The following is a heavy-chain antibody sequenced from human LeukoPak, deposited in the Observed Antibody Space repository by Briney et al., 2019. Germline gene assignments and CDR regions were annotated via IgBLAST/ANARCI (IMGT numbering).Heavy chain of an antibody. CDR1: GYSFANYW. D-gene: IGHD5/OR15-5a*01. CDR2: IYPGDSDT. J-gene: IGHJ6*02. Sequence: GESLKISCKGFGYSFANYWIGWVRQMPGKGLEWMGTIYPGDSDTRYSPSFEGQVTISADKSISTAYLQWSSLKASDTAIYYCARALLSHYYGMDVWGQGTTVTVSS. V-gene: IGHV5-51*01. CDR3: ARALLSHYYGMDV.